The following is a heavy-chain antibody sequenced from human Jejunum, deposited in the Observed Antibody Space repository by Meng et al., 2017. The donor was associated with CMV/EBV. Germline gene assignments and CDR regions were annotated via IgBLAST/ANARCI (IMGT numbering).Heavy chain of an antibody. J-gene: IGHJ3*01. CDR1: GFMFINYG. CDR3: ARSYTSYSFFDF. D-gene: IGHD2-21*01. CDR2: INTYNGNT. V-gene: IGHV1-18*01. Sequence: GFMFINYGVAWVRQAPGQGLEWMGWINTYNGNTNYVQSLQGRVSMTTDTSTTTVYMELRSLRSDDTALYYCARSYTSYSFFDFWGQGTMVTVSS.